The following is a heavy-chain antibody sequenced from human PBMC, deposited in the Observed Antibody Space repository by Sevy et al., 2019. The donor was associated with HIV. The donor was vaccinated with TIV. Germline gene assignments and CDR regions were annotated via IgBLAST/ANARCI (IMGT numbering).Heavy chain of an antibody. CDR1: GFTFSDYY. D-gene: IGHD1-26*01. Sequence: GGSLRLSCAASGFTFSDYYMSWIRQAPGKGLEWVSYISSSGSTIYYADSVKGRFTISRDNAKNSLYLKMNSLGAEDTAVYYCGSSGSRLSYYYYYYGMDVWGQGTTVTVSS. J-gene: IGHJ6*02. CDR2: ISSSGSTI. V-gene: IGHV3-11*01. CDR3: GSSGSRLSYYYYYYGMDV.